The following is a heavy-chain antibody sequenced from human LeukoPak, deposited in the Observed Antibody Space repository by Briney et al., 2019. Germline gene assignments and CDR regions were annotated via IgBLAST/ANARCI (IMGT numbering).Heavy chain of an antibody. J-gene: IGHJ4*02. V-gene: IGHV1-46*01. CDR3: ARDGVFPMAPDYGDYERDGGFHY. CDR1: GYTFTSYY. D-gene: IGHD4-17*01. CDR2: INPSGGGT. Sequence: ASVKVSCKASGYTFTSYYMHWVRQAPGQGLEWMGIINPSGGGTSYAQKFQGRVTMTRDTSTSTVYMELSSLRSEDTAVYYCARDGVFPMAPDYGDYERDGGFHYWGQGTLVTVSS.